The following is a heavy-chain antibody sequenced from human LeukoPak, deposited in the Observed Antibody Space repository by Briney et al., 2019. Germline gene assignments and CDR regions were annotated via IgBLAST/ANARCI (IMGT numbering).Heavy chain of an antibody. D-gene: IGHD7-27*01. CDR1: GYTFTGYF. CDR3: ARDLSSTANWEFDY. J-gene: IGHJ4*02. CDR2: INPNSGGA. Sequence: ASVKVSCKASGYTFTGYFIHWVRQAPGRGLEWMGRINPNSGGAEYEQNFQGRVTMTRDTSINTAYMTLSGLTFNDTAMYYCARDLSSTANWEFDYWGQGTVVTVSS. V-gene: IGHV1-2*06.